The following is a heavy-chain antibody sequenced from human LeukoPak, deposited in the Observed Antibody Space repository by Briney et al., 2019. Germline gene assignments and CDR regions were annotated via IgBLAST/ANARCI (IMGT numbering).Heavy chain of an antibody. Sequence: SSETLSLTCTVSGGSISTSNYYWGWIRQPPGKGLEWIGNIFYSGSTYYSPSLKSRVTISLDTSRNQFSLKLNSVTAADTAVYYCARAGGYSYGHPVDYWGQGTLVTVSS. V-gene: IGHV4-39*07. J-gene: IGHJ4*02. CDR2: IFYSGST. CDR3: ARAGGYSYGHPVDY. D-gene: IGHD5-18*01. CDR1: GGSISTSNYY.